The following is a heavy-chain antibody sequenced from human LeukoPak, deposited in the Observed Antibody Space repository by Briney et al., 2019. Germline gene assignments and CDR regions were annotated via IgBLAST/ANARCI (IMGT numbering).Heavy chain of an antibody. CDR1: GGTFSSYA. V-gene: IGHV1-69*06. CDR2: IIPIFGTA. Sequence: SVKVSCKASGGTFSSYAISWVRQAPGQGLEWMGGIIPIFGTANYAQKFQGRVTVTADKSTSTAYMELSSLRSEDTAVYYCARNEGRMVASPFDYWGQGTLVTVSS. J-gene: IGHJ4*02. D-gene: IGHD5-12*01. CDR3: ARNEGRMVASPFDY.